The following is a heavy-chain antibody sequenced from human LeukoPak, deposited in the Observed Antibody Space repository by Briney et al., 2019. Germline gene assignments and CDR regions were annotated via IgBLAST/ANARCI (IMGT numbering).Heavy chain of an antibody. Sequence: SETLSLTCAVSGGSISSGGYSWSWIRQPPGKGLEWIGYIYYSGITYYNPSLQSRVTISLDTSKNQFSLNLSSVTAADTAVYYCARQGVTLIRGVTVYYHGMDVWGQGTTVTVSS. D-gene: IGHD3-10*01. CDR2: IYYSGIT. CDR3: ARQGVTLIRGVTVYYHGMDV. J-gene: IGHJ6*02. CDR1: GGSISSGGYS. V-gene: IGHV4-31*11.